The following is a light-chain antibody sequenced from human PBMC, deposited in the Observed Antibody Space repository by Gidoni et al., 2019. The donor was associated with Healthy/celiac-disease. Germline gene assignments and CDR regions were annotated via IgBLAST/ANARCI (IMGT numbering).Light chain of an antibody. CDR3: QQIFTSPPFT. J-gene: IGKJ3*01. Sequence: DIQMTQSPAPLSASVGDRVTITCRLSQNIMTYLNWYQQKTGKAPKLLIYAASTLQSGVPSRFSGSGSGTEFTLSISGLQPEDFATYYCQQIFTSPPFTFGPGTKVDV. CDR1: QNIMTY. CDR2: AAS. V-gene: IGKV1-39*01.